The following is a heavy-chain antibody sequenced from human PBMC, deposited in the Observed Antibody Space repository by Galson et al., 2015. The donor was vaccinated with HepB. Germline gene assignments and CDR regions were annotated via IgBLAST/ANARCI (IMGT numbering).Heavy chain of an antibody. CDR1: GFTFSNAW. Sequence: CAASGFTFSNAWMSWVRQAPGKGLEWVGRIKSKTDGGTTDYAAPVKGRFTISRDDSKNTLYLQMNSLKTEDTAVYYCTTAPVTTEVDYWGQGTLVTVSS. CDR2: IKSKTDGGTT. CDR3: TTAPVTTEVDY. V-gene: IGHV3-15*01. J-gene: IGHJ4*02. D-gene: IGHD4-11*01.